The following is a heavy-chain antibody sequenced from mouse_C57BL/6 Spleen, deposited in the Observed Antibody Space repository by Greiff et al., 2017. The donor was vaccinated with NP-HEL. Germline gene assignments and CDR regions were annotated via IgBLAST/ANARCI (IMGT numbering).Heavy chain of an antibody. J-gene: IGHJ3*01. D-gene: IGHD1-1*01. V-gene: IGHV1-64*01. Sequence: QVQLQQPGAELVKPGASVKLSCKASGYTFTSYWMHWVKQRPGQGLEWIGMIHPNSGSTNYNEKFKSKATLTVDKSSSTAYMQLSSLTSEDSAVYYCAREGDTTVPFAYWGQGTLVTVSA. CDR1: GYTFTSYW. CDR3: AREGDTTVPFAY. CDR2: IHPNSGST.